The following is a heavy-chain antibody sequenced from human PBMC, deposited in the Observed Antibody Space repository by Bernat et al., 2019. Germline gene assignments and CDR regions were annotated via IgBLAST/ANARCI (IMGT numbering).Heavy chain of an antibody. CDR1: GFTFSSYW. CDR2: IKQDGSEK. Sequence: EVQLVESGGGLVQPGGFLRLSCAASGFTFSSYWMSWVRQAPGKGLEWVANIKQDGSEKYYVDSVKGRFTISRDNAKNSLYLQMNSLRAEDTAVYYCARVFWSGYQRYFQHWGQGTLVTVSS. J-gene: IGHJ1*01. V-gene: IGHV3-7*03. CDR3: ARVFWSGYQRYFQH. D-gene: IGHD3-3*01.